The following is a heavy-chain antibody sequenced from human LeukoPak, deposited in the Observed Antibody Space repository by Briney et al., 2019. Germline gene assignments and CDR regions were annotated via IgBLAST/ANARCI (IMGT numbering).Heavy chain of an antibody. J-gene: IGHJ4*02. Sequence: SETLSLTCVVYGGSFSGYYWTWIRQSPGKGLEWIGEINHSGSTNYNPSLKSRVTISVDTSKNQFSLKLSSVTAADTAVYYCARAVGATTFDYWGQGTLVTVSS. CDR3: ARAVGATTFDY. CDR1: GGSFSGYY. D-gene: IGHD1-26*01. V-gene: IGHV4-34*01. CDR2: INHSGST.